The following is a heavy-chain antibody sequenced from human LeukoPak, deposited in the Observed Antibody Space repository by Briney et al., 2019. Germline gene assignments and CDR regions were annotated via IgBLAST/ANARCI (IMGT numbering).Heavy chain of an antibody. D-gene: IGHD3-16*02. J-gene: IGHJ6*03. Sequence: GGSLRLSCAASGFTFSYYAMSWVRQAPGKGLEWVSVISGSGDSTDYADSVKGRFTISRDNSKNTLYMQMNSLRAEDTAVYYCAKNTISGGHYQYYMDVWGKGTTVTVSS. V-gene: IGHV3-23*01. CDR1: GFTFSYYA. CDR3: AKNTISGGHYQYYMDV. CDR2: ISGSGDST.